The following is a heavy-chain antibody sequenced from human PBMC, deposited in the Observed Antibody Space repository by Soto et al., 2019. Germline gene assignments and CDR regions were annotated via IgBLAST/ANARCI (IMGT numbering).Heavy chain of an antibody. J-gene: IGHJ1*01. D-gene: IGHD1-26*01. CDR3: ARLRSGSYYTPAYFQH. V-gene: IGHV4-39*01. CDR1: GGSISSSSYY. Sequence: QLQLQESGPGLVKPSETLSLTCTVSGGSISSSSYYWGWIRQPPGKGLEWIGSIYYSGSTYYNPSLKSRVTISVDTSKNQFSLKLSSVTAADTAVYYCARLRSGSYYTPAYFQHWGQGTLVTVSS. CDR2: IYYSGST.